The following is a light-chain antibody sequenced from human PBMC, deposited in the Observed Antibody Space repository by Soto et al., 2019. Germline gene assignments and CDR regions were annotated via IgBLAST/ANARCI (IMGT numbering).Light chain of an antibody. J-gene: IGKJ4*01. V-gene: IGKV3-15*01. CDR2: AAS. CDR1: QSVSTN. Sequence: EIVMTQSPATLSVSPGERATLSCRASQSVSTNLAWYQQKPGQAPRLLIYAASVRATGIPARFSGSVSGTEFTLTISSLQSEDFAVYYCQQYEGRPPSLFFAGGTNVEI. CDR3: QQYEGRPPSLF.